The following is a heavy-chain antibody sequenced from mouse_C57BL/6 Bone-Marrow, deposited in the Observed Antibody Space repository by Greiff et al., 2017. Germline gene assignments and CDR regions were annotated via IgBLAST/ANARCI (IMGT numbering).Heavy chain of an antibody. D-gene: IGHD1-1*01. CDR2: ISSGSSTI. J-gene: IGHJ3*01. CDR1: GFTFSDYG. V-gene: IGHV5-17*01. CDR3: ARIYYEAY. Sequence: EVKLVESGGGLVKPGGSLKLSCAASGFTFSDYGMHWVRQAPEKGLEWVAYISSGSSTIYYADTVKGRFTISRDNAKNTLFLKMTSRRSEDTAMYYCARIYYEAYWGQGTLVTVSA.